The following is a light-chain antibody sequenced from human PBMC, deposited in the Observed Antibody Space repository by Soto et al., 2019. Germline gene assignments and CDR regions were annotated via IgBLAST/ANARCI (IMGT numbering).Light chain of an antibody. CDR3: SSYTSSIPYV. CDR1: SSDVGGYNY. Sequence: QSVLTQPASVSGSPGQSITISCTGNSSDVGGYNYVSWYQQHPGKAPKLMIYDVSNRPSGVSNRFSGSKSGNTASLTISGLQAEDEADYYCSSYTSSIPYVFGTGTKVTVL. J-gene: IGLJ1*01. CDR2: DVS. V-gene: IGLV2-14*01.